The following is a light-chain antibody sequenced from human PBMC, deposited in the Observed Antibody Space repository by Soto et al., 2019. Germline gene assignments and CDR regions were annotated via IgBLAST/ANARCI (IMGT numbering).Light chain of an antibody. Sequence: EIVMTQSPATLSVSPGEGATLSCRASQSVSSKLAWYQHRPGQAPRLLIYDASIRATGIPARFSGSGSGTVFTLNISSLQSEDFALYYCQQYNNWPPWTFGQGTKVDIK. CDR2: DAS. CDR1: QSVSSK. V-gene: IGKV3-15*01. CDR3: QQYNNWPPWT. J-gene: IGKJ1*01.